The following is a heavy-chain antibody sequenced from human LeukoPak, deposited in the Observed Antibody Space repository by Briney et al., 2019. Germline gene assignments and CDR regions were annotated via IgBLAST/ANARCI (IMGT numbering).Heavy chain of an antibody. Sequence: GGSLRLSCAASGFTFSSYSMNWVRQAPGKGLEWVSYISSSSSTIYYADSVKGRFTISRDNAKNSLYLQMNSLRDEDTAVYYCARDGYYYGSGSLSPLDYWGQGTLVTVSS. V-gene: IGHV3-48*02. CDR3: ARDGYYYGSGSLSPLDY. J-gene: IGHJ4*02. CDR2: ISSSSSTI. D-gene: IGHD3-10*01. CDR1: GFTFSSYS.